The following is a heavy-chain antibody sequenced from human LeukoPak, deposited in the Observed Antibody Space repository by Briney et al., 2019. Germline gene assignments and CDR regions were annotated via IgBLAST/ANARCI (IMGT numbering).Heavy chain of an antibody. J-gene: IGHJ3*02. CDR3: ARAAKDSSGYHDAFDI. Sequence: PSETLSLTCAVYGGSFSGYYWSWIRQPPGKGLEWIGEINHSGSTNYNPSLKSRVTISVDTSKNQFSLKLSSVTAADTAVYYCARAAKDSSGYHDAFDIWGQGTMVTVSS. V-gene: IGHV4-34*01. D-gene: IGHD3-22*01. CDR2: INHSGST. CDR1: GGSFSGYY.